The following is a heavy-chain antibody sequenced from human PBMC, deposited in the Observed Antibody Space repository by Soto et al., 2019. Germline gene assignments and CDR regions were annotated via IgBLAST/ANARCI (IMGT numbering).Heavy chain of an antibody. V-gene: IGHV3-21*01. CDR2: ISSSSTYI. J-gene: IGHJ4*02. D-gene: IGHD5-12*01. Sequence: GGSLRLSCAASGFTFSSYSMNWVRQAPGKGLEWVSSISSSSTYIYYADSLKGRFTISRDNAKNSLYLQMNSLRAEDTAVYYCATWGRFSDGYNFADYWRQGTLVTVSS. CDR3: ATWGRFSDGYNFADY. CDR1: GFTFSSYS.